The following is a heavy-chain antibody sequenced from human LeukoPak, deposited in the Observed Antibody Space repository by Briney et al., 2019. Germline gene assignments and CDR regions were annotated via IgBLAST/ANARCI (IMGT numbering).Heavy chain of an antibody. CDR1: GFTFSSYW. J-gene: IGHJ6*03. CDR3: AREGSGSLWAHYYMDV. Sequence: SGRSLRLSCAASGFTFSSYWMSWVRQAPGKGLEWVANIKQDGSEKYYVDSVKGRFTISRDNAKNSLYLQMNSLRAEDTAVYYCAREGSGSLWAHYYMDVWGKGTTVTVSS. CDR2: IKQDGSEK. D-gene: IGHD3-10*01. V-gene: IGHV3-7*01.